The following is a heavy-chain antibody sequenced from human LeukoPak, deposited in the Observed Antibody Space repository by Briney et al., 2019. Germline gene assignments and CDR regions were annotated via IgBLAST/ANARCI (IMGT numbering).Heavy chain of an antibody. D-gene: IGHD3-22*01. J-gene: IGHJ4*02. CDR2: ISSGGAR. CDR3: ARGPDSSGYHEGDY. Sequence: GGSLRLSCAASGFVFRTHGMNWVRQAPGKGLEWISYISSGGARFYADSVKGRFTISRDNAKNSLYLQMNSLRAEDTAVYYCARGPDSSGYHEGDYWGQGTLVTVSS. CDR1: GFVFRTHG. V-gene: IGHV3-69-1*01.